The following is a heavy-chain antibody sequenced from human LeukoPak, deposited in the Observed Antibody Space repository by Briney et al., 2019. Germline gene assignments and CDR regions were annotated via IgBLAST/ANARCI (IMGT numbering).Heavy chain of an antibody. CDR1: GDSFSRNTYS. D-gene: IGHD1-26*01. CDR3: ARRGSMGGSFVGAFDI. V-gene: IGHV4-39*01. Sequence: SETLSLTCTVSGDSFSRNTYSWGWIRQPPGKGLEWIVSIYYTGRTFYNPSLKSRVTISVDTSKNQFSLKLSSVTAADTAVYYCARRGSMGGSFVGAFDIWGQGTMVTVSS. J-gene: IGHJ3*02. CDR2: IYYTGRT.